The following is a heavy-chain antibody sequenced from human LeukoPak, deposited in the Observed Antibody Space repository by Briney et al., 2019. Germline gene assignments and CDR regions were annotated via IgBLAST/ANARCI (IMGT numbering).Heavy chain of an antibody. Sequence: PGGSLRLSCAASGFTFRSYAMSWVRQAPGKGLEWVSAISGSGGSTYYADSVKGRFTISRDNSKNTLYLQMNSLRAEDTAVYYCAKDRSYYDSSGYHFDYWGQGTLVTVSS. V-gene: IGHV3-23*01. CDR2: ISGSGGST. CDR1: GFTFRSYA. J-gene: IGHJ4*02. D-gene: IGHD3-22*01. CDR3: AKDRSYYDSSGYHFDY.